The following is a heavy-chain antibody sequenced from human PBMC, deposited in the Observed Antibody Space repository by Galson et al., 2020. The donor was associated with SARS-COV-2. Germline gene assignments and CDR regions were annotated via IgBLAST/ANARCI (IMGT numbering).Heavy chain of an antibody. Sequence: GGSLRLSCTTSGFTFSAYWMNWVRQAPGKGLEWVANIKPDGSEKNYVDSVKGRFTFSRDNFKNSLYLQMNSLRVEDTAVYYCVIDPVIGVVGHWGQGTLVTVSS. J-gene: IGHJ4*02. CDR1: GFTFSAYW. V-gene: IGHV3-7*01. CDR2: IKPDGSEK. CDR3: VIDPVIGVVGH. D-gene: IGHD2-2*01.